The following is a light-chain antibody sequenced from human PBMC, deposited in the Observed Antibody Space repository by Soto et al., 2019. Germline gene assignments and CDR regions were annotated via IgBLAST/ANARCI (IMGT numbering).Light chain of an antibody. J-gene: IGKJ4*01. V-gene: IGKV3-11*01. CDR2: DAS. CDR1: QSVSNY. CDR3: QQRSDWLT. Sequence: EIVLTQSPTTLSLSPGERATLSCRASQSVSNYLAWYQLKPGQAPRLLIYDASNRATGIPARFSGSGSGTDFTLTISSLEPEDFAVYYCQQRSDWLTFGGGTKVEIK.